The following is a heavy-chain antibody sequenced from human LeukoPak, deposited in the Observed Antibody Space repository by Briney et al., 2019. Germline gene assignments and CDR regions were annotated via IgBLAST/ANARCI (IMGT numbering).Heavy chain of an antibody. CDR1: GGSISSYY. CDR2: INQSGST. CDR3: ARGVAARPFYFYYYMDV. J-gene: IGHJ6*03. Sequence: SETLSLTCTVSGGSISSYYWSWIRQPPGKGLEWIGEINQSGSTNYNPSPKSRVTISIDTSKNQFSLKLSSVTAADTAVYYCARGVAARPFYFYYYMDVWDTGTTVTVSS. D-gene: IGHD6-6*01. V-gene: IGHV4-34*01.